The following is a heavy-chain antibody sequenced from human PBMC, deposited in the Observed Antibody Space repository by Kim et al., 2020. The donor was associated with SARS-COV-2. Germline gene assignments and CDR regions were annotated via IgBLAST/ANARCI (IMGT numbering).Heavy chain of an antibody. V-gene: IGHV4-59*01. CDR2: IYYSGST. CDR3: AAFYGSGSSFWY. J-gene: IGHJ4*02. D-gene: IGHD3-10*01. CDR1: GGSISSYY. Sequence: SETLSLTCTVSGGSISSYYWSWIRQLSGKGLEWIGYIYYSGSTNYNPSLKSRVTISVDTSKNQFSLKLSSVTAADTAVYYCAAFYGSGSSFWYWGQGTLVTVSS.